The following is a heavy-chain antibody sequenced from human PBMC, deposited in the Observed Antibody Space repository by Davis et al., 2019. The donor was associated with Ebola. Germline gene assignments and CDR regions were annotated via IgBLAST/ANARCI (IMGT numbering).Heavy chain of an antibody. D-gene: IGHD1-1*01. CDR2: INPHNGNT. Sequence: ASVNVSCKASGYTFISYGITWVRQAPGQGLEWMGWINPHNGNTNYAQNVQGRVTMTTDTSTSTAYMEVGSLRSDETAVYYCARAQFPTTSDHWGQGTLVTVSS. CDR1: GYTFISYG. CDR3: ARAQFPTTSDH. V-gene: IGHV1-18*04. J-gene: IGHJ4*02.